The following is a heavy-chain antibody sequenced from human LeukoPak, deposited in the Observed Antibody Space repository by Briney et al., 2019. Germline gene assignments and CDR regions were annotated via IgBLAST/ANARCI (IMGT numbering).Heavy chain of an antibody. CDR1: GFTFTNYG. Sequence: GGSLRLSCAASGFTFTNYGMGWVRQGPGKGLEWVSAISGSGGNTYYADSVKGRFTISRDNAKNSLYLQMNSLRVEDTPVYYCARCTTGRTFCPLREIKRSREIDYWGQGTLVTVSS. J-gene: IGHJ4*02. D-gene: IGHD1-1*01. V-gene: IGHV3-23*01. CDR3: ARCTTGRTFCPLREIKRSREIDY. CDR2: ISGSGGNT.